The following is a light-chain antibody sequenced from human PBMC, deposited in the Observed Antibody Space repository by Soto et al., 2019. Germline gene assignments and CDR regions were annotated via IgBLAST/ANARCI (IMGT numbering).Light chain of an antibody. CDR3: QQYGSSPRT. V-gene: IGKV3-20*01. Sequence: EIVLTHSPATLSLSPCEGAALSWRASQSVSSYLAWYQQKPGQAPRLLIYDASIRDTGIPDSFSGRGSGTDFTLTISRLEPEDFAVYYCQQYGSSPRTFGQGTKVDIK. CDR2: DAS. CDR1: QSVSSY. J-gene: IGKJ1*01.